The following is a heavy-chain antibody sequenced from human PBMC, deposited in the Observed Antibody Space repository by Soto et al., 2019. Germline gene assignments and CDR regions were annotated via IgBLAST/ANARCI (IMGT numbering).Heavy chain of an antibody. CDR1: GFTFNAFS. J-gene: IGHJ4*02. CDR2: TSGSGYSK. V-gene: IGHV3-23*01. Sequence: VQLLESGGGVVQPGGSLRLSCAASGFTFNAFSMSWVRQAPGKGLEWVSGTSGSGYSKYYVDSVKGRFTVSRDNSRDTLYLQMNSLSAEDTAVYYCARSLRDHWYDHSFLYRGQGALVTVSA. D-gene: IGHD1-1*01. CDR3: ARSLRDHWYDHSFLY.